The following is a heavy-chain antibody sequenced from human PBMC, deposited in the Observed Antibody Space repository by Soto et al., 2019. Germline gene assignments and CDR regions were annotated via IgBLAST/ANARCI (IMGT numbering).Heavy chain of an antibody. D-gene: IGHD4-17*01. J-gene: IGHJ6*03. Sequence: GSLRPPCAASGFSFSSYAMSWVRQAPGKGLKWVSAISGSGGSTYYADSVKGRFTISRDNSKNTLYLQMNSLRAEDTAVYYCAKTYYGDYLYYYYYYYMDVWGKGTTVTVSS. CDR1: GFSFSSYA. CDR2: ISGSGGST. CDR3: AKTYYGDYLYYYYYYYMDV. V-gene: IGHV3-23*01.